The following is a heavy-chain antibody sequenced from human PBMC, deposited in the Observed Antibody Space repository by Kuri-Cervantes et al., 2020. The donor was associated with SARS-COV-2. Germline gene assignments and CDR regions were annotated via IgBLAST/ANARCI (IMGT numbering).Heavy chain of an antibody. D-gene: IGHD6-19*01. Sequence: GGSLRLSCAASGFTFSSYSMNWVRQAPGKGLEWVSSISSSSSYIYYADSVKGRFTISRDNAKNSLYLQMNSLRAEDTAVYYCAKDWLPDDAFDIWGQGTMVTVSS. CDR1: GFTFSSYS. CDR3: AKDWLPDDAFDI. V-gene: IGHV3-21*04. J-gene: IGHJ3*02. CDR2: ISSSSSYI.